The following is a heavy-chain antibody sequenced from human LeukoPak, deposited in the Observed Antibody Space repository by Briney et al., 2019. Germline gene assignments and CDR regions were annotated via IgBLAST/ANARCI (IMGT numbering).Heavy chain of an antibody. Sequence: GGSLGLSCAASGFTFTSYSMNWVRQAPGKGLEWVSTISGGGGSTYYADSVKGRFTISRDNSKNTLYLQVNSLRAEDTAVYYCAKGGKWDVTPFDYWGQGTLVTVSS. D-gene: IGHD1-26*01. CDR1: GFTFTSYS. V-gene: IGHV3-23*01. CDR3: AKGGKWDVTPFDY. CDR2: ISGGGGST. J-gene: IGHJ4*02.